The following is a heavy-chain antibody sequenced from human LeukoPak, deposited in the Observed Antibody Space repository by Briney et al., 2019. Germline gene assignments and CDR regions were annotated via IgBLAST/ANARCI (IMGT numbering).Heavy chain of an antibody. D-gene: IGHD2-2*01. J-gene: IGHJ4*02. CDR1: GGTFSSYA. CDR3: ARGRNIVVVPAATPPYFDY. V-gene: IGHV1-69*13. CDR2: IIPIFGTA. Sequence: GASVKASCKASGGTFSSYAISWVRQAPGQGLEWMGGIIPIFGTANYAQKFQGRVTITADESTCTAYMELSSLRSEDTAVYYCARGRNIVVVPAATPPYFDYWGQGTLVTVSS.